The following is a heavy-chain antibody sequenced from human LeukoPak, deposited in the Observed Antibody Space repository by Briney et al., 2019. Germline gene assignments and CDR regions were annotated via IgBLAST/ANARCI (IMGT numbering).Heavy chain of an antibody. CDR1: GFTFSSYA. CDR3: ARGVVIAAGYPWFDP. D-gene: IGHD2-15*01. CDR2: ISSSGSTS. V-gene: IGHV3-23*01. J-gene: IGHJ5*02. Sequence: PGGSLRLSCAASGFTFSSYAMRWVRQAPGKGLEWVSTISSSGSTSYYADSVKGRFTISRDHSNNTLYLQMNSLRAEDTAVYYCARGVVIAAGYPWFDPWGQGTLVIVSS.